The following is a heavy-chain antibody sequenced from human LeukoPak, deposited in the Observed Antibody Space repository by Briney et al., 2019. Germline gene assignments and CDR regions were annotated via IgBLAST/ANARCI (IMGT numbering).Heavy chain of an antibody. CDR1: GGSISSTNFY. Sequence: PSETLSLTCTVSGGSISSTNFYWAWIRQPPGKGLEWIGGIHYSGNTYYNPSLRSRVTISVDTSKNQFSLKLSSVTAADTAMYYCARLPTYSQTFDYWGQGTLVTVSS. V-gene: IGHV4-39*01. J-gene: IGHJ4*02. CDR2: IHYSGNT. CDR3: ARLPTYSQTFDY. D-gene: IGHD5-18*01.